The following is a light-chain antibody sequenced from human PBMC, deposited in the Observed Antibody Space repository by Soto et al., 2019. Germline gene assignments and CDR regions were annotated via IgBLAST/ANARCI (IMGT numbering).Light chain of an antibody. CDR1: QSVSSSY. CDR2: GAS. J-gene: IGKJ5*01. Sequence: EIVLTQSPGTLSLSPGERATLSCRASQSVSSSYFAWYQQKPGQAPRLLIYGASSRATGIPDRFSGSGSGTNFTLIISRLQPEDFAVYYCQQYGSSPPITFGQGTRLEIK. V-gene: IGKV3-20*01. CDR3: QQYGSSPPIT.